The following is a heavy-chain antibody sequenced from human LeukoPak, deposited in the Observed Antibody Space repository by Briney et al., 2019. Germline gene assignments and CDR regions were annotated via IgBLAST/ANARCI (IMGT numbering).Heavy chain of an antibody. V-gene: IGHV3-23*01. CDR3: AKRGIVIRAVIIIGFHKEAYYFDY. CDR2: ISERGGST. Sequence: GGFLRLSCVVSGITLSNYGMSWVRQAPGKGLEWVSGISERGGSTNYADSVKGRFIISRDTSKNTVYLQMNSLRVEDTAVYFCAKRGIVIRAVIIIGFHKEAYYFDYWGQGILVTVSS. D-gene: IGHD3-10*01. CDR1: GITLSNYG. J-gene: IGHJ4*02.